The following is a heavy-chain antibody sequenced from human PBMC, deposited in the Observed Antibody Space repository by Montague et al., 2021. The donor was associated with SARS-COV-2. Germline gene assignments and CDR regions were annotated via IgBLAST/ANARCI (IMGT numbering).Heavy chain of an antibody. J-gene: IGHJ3*02. D-gene: IGHD3-10*01. CDR3: VRDHPCGCPRGAYDI. Sequence: SETLSLTCTVSGGSITGYYWSWLRRSPGKGLEWIAYIYDGGAVSYNPTLGSRVTISTDTSKNQLSLKVNSVTAADTAVYYCVRDHPCGCPRGAYDIWGQGTVVTVSS. V-gene: IGHV4-59*01. CDR2: IYDGGAV. CDR1: GGSITGYY.